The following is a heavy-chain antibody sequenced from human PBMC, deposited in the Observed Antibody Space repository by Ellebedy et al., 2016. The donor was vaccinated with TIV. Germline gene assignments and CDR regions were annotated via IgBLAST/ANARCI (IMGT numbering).Heavy chain of an antibody. CDR3: ARDDYDTSGFYYDAFDI. Sequence: GGSLRLSCAASGFTFSSYGMHWVRQAPGKGLEWVAVIYYDGSNKYYTDSVKGRFTISRDNSKNTLYLQMNSLRAEDTAVYYCARDDYDTSGFYYDAFDIWGQGTMVTVVS. CDR2: IYYDGSNK. CDR1: GFTFSSYG. J-gene: IGHJ3*02. D-gene: IGHD3-22*01. V-gene: IGHV3-33*08.